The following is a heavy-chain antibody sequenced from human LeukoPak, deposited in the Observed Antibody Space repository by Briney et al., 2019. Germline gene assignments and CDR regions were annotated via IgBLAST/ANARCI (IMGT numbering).Heavy chain of an antibody. CDR1: GFTFSSYSSYW. Sequence: PGGSLRLSCVASGFTFSSYSSYWMNWVRQAPGKGLVWVSRINSDGTYTTYADSVKGRFTISRDNAKNTLYLQMNSLRAEDTAVYYCARAFFYYDSDANEYWGQGTLVTVSS. V-gene: IGHV3-74*01. CDR2: INSDGTYT. CDR3: ARAFFYYDSDANEY. J-gene: IGHJ4*02. D-gene: IGHD3-22*01.